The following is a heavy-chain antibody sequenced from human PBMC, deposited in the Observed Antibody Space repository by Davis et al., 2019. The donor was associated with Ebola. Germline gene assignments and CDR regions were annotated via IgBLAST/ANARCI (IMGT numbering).Heavy chain of an antibody. J-gene: IGHJ3*02. Sequence: GESLKISCKGSGYSFSDYWIGWVRQMPGKGPEWTGTIYPDDFDTRYSPSFQGQVTISVDKSISTAYLQWSSLKASDTAMYYCARKFDSFDIWGRGTMVTVSS. V-gene: IGHV5-51*01. CDR3: ARKFDSFDI. CDR2: IYPDDFDT. CDR1: GYSFSDYW.